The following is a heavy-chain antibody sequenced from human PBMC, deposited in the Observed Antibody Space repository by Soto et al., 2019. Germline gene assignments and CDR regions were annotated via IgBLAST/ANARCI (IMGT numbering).Heavy chain of an antibody. D-gene: IGHD3-16*01. CDR1: GYTFTNYD. Sequence: QVQLVQSGAEVKKPGASVKVSCKASGYTFTNYDIHWVRQATGQGLEWMGWMNPDSGNTGQSKQFQGRVPMTSDTSISTAYMEMSSLRSEDTAVYYCARGRFRRTWFDPWGQGTLVTVSS. CDR3: ARGRFRRTWFDP. CDR2: MNPDSGNT. J-gene: IGHJ5*02. V-gene: IGHV1-8*01.